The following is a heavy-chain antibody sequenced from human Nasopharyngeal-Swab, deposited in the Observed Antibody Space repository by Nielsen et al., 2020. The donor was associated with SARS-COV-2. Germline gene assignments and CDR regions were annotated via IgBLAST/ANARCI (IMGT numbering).Heavy chain of an antibody. V-gene: IGHV4-39*07. CDR2: IYYSGST. CDR1: GGSISSSSYY. CDR3: VGSSWYGDYYYYYGMDV. D-gene: IGHD6-13*01. Sequence: SETLSLTCTVSGGSISSSSYYWGWIRQPPGKGLEWIGSIYYSGSTYDNPSLKSRVTISVDTSKNQFSLKLSSVTAADTAVYYCVGSSWYGDYYYYYGMDVWGQGTTVTVSS. J-gene: IGHJ6*02.